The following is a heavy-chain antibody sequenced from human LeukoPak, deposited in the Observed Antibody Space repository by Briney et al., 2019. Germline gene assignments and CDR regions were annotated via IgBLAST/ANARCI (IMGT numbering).Heavy chain of an antibody. V-gene: IGHV3-23*01. D-gene: IGHD6-6*01. CDR3: ARSIAARPRNFDY. CDR2: ISGSGGST. CDR1: GFTFSSYA. J-gene: IGHJ4*02. Sequence: GGSLRLSRAASGFTFSSYAMSWVRQAPGKGLEWVSAISGSGGSTYYADSVKGRFTISRDNSKNTLYLQMNSLRAEDTAVYYCARSIAARPRNFDYWGQGTLVTVSS.